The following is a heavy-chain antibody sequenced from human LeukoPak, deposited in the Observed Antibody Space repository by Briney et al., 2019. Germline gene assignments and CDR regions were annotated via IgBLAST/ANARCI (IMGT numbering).Heavy chain of an antibody. J-gene: IGHJ4*02. CDR1: GFTFSNAW. V-gene: IGHV3-15*01. CDR3: TTFAFDYSSGYPFDY. Sequence: GGSLRLSCAASGFTFSNAWMTWVRQAPGKGLEWVGRIKSEAAGGTTDYAAPVKGRFTISRDDSKNTLYLQMNSLKTEDTAVYYCTTFAFDYSSGYPFDYWGQGTLVTVSS. D-gene: IGHD3-22*01. CDR2: IKSEAAGGTT.